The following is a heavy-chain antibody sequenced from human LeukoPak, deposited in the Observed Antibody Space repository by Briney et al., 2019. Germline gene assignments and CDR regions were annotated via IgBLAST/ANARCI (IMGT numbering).Heavy chain of an antibody. J-gene: IGHJ4*02. Sequence: GRSLRLSCAASGFTFSSYGMHWVRQAPGKGLEWVAVISCDGSNKYYADSVKGRFTISRDNSKNTLYLQMNSLRAEDTAVYYCAKDRRYYGSGSYMDYWGQGTLVTVSS. V-gene: IGHV3-30*18. CDR2: ISCDGSNK. CDR3: AKDRRYYGSGSYMDY. D-gene: IGHD3-10*01. CDR1: GFTFSSYG.